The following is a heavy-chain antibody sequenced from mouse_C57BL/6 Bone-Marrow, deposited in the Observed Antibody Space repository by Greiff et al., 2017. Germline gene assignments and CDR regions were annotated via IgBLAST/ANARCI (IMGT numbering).Heavy chain of an antibody. CDR1: GFSFNTYA. D-gene: IGHD1-1*01. V-gene: IGHV10-1*01. CDR2: IRSKSNNYAT. J-gene: IGHJ4*01. Sequence: EVKLVESGGGLVQPKGSLKLSCAASGFSFNTYAMNWVRQAPGKGLEWVARIRSKSNNYATYYADSVKDRFTISRDDSESMLYLQMNNLKTEDTAMYYCVRGYYYGRGAMDYWGQGTSVTVSS. CDR3: VRGYYYGRGAMDY.